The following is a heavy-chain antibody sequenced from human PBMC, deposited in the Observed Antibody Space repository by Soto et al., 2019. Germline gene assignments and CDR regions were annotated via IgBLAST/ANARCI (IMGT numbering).Heavy chain of an antibody. J-gene: IGHJ4*02. CDR3: ARDFQLVLDY. CDR2: IWYDGSNK. CDR1: GFTFSSYG. Sequence: QVQLVESGGGVVQPGRSLRLSCAASGFTFSSYGMHWVRQAPGKGLEWVAVIWYDGSNKYYADSVKGRFTISRDNSKNTLYLHMNSLRAEDTAVYYCARDFQLVLDYWGQGTLVTVSS. V-gene: IGHV3-33*01. D-gene: IGHD6-13*01.